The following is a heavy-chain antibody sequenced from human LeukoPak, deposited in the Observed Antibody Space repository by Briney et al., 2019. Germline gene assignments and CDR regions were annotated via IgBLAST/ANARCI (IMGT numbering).Heavy chain of an antibody. Sequence: PSETLSLTCAVYGGSFSGYYWSWIRQPPGKGLEWIGEINHSGSTNYNPSLKSRVTISVDTSKNQFSLKLSSVTAADTAVYYCASRSSGTGRAFDIWGQGTMVTVSS. D-gene: IGHD3-10*01. CDR2: INHSGST. V-gene: IGHV4-34*01. J-gene: IGHJ3*02. CDR3: ASRSSGTGRAFDI. CDR1: GGSFSGYY.